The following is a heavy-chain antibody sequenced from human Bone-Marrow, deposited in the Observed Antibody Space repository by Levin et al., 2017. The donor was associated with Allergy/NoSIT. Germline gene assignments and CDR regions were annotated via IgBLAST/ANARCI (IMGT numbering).Heavy chain of an antibody. CDR3: ARGRGTYGGYFDF. Sequence: GESLKISCKVSGFDFSSHWIHWVRQVPGKGLEWMGHIDPHDSYTNYSQSFRGHVTVSVDRSINTAYLQLSSLRASDTAIYYCARGRGTYGGYFDFWGQGSLVIVSS. D-gene: IGHD4-23*01. CDR2: IDPHDSYT. CDR1: GFDFSSHW. V-gene: IGHV5-10-1*01. J-gene: IGHJ4*02.